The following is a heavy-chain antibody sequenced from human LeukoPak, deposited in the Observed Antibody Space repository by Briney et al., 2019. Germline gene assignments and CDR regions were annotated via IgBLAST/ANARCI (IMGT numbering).Heavy chain of an antibody. V-gene: IGHV4-4*02. Sequence: SGTLSLTCAVSGGSISSGNWWSWVRQPPGKGLEWIGEIYHSGSTYYNPSLKSRVTISVGTSTNQFSLQLSSVTAADTAVYYCARVDWLRDYYYYMDVWGSGTTVTVSS. CDR1: GGSISSGNW. CDR3: ARVDWLRDYYYYMDV. J-gene: IGHJ6*03. CDR2: IYHSGST. D-gene: IGHD5-12*01.